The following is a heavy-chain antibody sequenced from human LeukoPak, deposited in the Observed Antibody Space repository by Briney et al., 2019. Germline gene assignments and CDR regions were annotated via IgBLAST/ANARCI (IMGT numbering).Heavy chain of an antibody. J-gene: IGHJ4*02. CDR3: ARPNYYDSSGYSDY. V-gene: IGHV4-34*01. D-gene: IGHD3-22*01. Sequence: SETLSLTCAVYGGSFSGYYWSWIRQPPGKGLEWIGEINHSGSTNYNPSLKSRVTISVDTSKNQFSLKLSSVTAADTAVYYCARPNYYDSSGYSDYWGQGTLVTVSS. CDR1: GGSFSGYY. CDR2: INHSGST.